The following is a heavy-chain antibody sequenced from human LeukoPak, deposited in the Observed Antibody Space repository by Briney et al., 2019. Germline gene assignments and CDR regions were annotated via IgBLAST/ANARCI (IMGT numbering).Heavy chain of an antibody. V-gene: IGHV1-18*01. J-gene: IGHJ4*02. Sequence: ASVKVSCKASGFPFSNYGITWVRQAPGQGLEWMGWISPYNGNTNYAQKLQGRVTMTADTSTSTAYLEVRSLRSDDTAVYYCARMGTLSASRLAYWGQGTLVAVSS. D-gene: IGHD3-3*01. CDR2: ISPYNGNT. CDR1: GFPFSNYG. CDR3: ARMGTLSASRLAY.